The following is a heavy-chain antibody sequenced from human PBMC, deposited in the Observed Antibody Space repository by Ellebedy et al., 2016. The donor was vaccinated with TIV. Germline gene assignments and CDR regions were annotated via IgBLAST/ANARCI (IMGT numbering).Heavy chain of an antibody. CDR1: GFTFSSYG. V-gene: IGHV3-33*01. Sequence: GESLKISCAASGFTFSSYGMHWVRQAPGKGLEWVAVIWYDGSNEYYADSMKGRFTISRDNSRNTLYLQMNTLRAEDTAVYYCARGDGYVNWYFDLWGRGTLVTVSS. J-gene: IGHJ2*01. D-gene: IGHD5-24*01. CDR2: IWYDGSNE. CDR3: ARGDGYVNWYFDL.